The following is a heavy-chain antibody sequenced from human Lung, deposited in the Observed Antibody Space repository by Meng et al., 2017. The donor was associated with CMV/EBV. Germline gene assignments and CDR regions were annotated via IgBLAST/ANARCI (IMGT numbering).Heavy chain of an antibody. V-gene: IGHV3-7*01. CDR3: ARWRSYYYHYYYGMDV. Sequence: GEXXKISCAASGLTFSSHWMSWVRQAPGKGLEWVAKIKQDGSGKYYVVSVKGRFTITRDNAKNSLYLQMNSLRAEDKAVYYCARWRSYYYHYYYGMDVWGQGTTVTVSS. J-gene: IGHJ6*02. CDR1: GLTFSSHW. CDR2: IKQDGSGK. D-gene: IGHD3-3*01.